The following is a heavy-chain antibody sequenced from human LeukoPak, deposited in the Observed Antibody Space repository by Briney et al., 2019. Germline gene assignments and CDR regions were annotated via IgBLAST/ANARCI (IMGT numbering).Heavy chain of an antibody. V-gene: IGHV1-69*04. Sequence: SVKVSCKASGGTFSSYAISWVRQAPGQGLEWMGRIIPILGIANYAQKFQGRVTITADKSTSTAYMELRSLRSEDTAVYYCAVYSNLDPFDYWGQGTLVTVSS. D-gene: IGHD4-11*01. CDR1: GGTFSSYA. CDR2: IIPILGIA. CDR3: AVYSNLDPFDY. J-gene: IGHJ4*02.